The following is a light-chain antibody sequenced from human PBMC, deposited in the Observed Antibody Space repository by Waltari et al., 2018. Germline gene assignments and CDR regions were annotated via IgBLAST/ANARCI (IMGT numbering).Light chain of an antibody. J-gene: IGLJ2*01. CDR1: SSNIGTNY. V-gene: IGLV1-47*01. Sequence: QSLLTQSPSTSGTPGRRVTISCSGSSSNIGTNYVYWYQQLPGTAPKLIITRNKPRPAGVPDRFSGSKSGTSASLAISGLRSEDEAVYYCAACDDSLSAVVFGGGTRLTVL. CDR3: AACDDSLSAVV. CDR2: RNK.